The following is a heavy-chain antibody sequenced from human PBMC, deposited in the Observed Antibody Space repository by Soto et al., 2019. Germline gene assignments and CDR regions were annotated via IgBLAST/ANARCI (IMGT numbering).Heavy chain of an antibody. D-gene: IGHD6-19*01. V-gene: IGHV1-3*01. J-gene: IGHJ4*02. CDR3: ARAVAVPADFDY. CDR1: GYTFTGYA. Sequence: GSVKVSCKASGYTFTGYAMHWVRQAPGQRLEWMGWINAGNGNTKYSQKFQGRVTITRDTSASTAYMELSSLRSEDTAVYYCARAVAVPADFDYWGQGTQVTVSS. CDR2: INAGNGNT.